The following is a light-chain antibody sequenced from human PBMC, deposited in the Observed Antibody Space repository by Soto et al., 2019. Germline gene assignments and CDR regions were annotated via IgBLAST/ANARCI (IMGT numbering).Light chain of an antibody. Sequence: QSALTQPASVSGSPGQSITISCTGTSSDIGGYDFVSWYQQHPAKAPRLIISEVTNRPSGVSNRFSGSKSGNTASLTISGLQVEDEADYFCSSFTSRDTLVFSGGTKLTVL. CDR2: EVT. J-gene: IGLJ3*02. CDR1: SSDIGGYDF. V-gene: IGLV2-14*01. CDR3: SSFTSRDTLV.